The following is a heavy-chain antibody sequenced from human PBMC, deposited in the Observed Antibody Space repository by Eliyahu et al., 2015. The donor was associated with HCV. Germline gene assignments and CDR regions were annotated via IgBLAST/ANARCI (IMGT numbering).Heavy chain of an antibody. CDR1: GXPISXSSYY. CDR2: IYYSGST. Sequence: QLQLQESGPGLVKPSETLSLTCTVXGXPISXSSYYWGWIRQPXGKGLEWIGSIYYSGSTYYNPSLKSRVTISVDTSKNQFSLKLSSVTAADTAVYYCARPLRLNYYDSSGYYYYWGQGTLVTVSS. CDR3: ARPLRLNYYDSSGYYYY. J-gene: IGHJ4*02. V-gene: IGHV4-39*01. D-gene: IGHD3-22*01.